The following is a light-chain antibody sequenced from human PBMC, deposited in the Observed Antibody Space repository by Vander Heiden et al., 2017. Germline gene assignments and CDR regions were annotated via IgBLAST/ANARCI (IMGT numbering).Light chain of an antibody. Sequence: QSVLTPPPSTFRAHGQTVTFSCSGSTTNIENNYVYWYQKFPGTAPKIVIYRDNQRPSGMSDRFSGSKSGTSASLAISGRRSEDEADYYYATWDDSLSSCVFGGGTDLTVL. CDR3: ATWDDSLSSCV. J-gene: IGLJ3*02. CDR2: RDN. V-gene: IGLV1-47*01. CDR1: TTNIENNY.